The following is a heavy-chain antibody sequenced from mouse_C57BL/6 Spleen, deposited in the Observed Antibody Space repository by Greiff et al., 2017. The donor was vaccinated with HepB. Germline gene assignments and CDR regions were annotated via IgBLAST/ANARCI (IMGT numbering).Heavy chain of an antibody. CDR3: ARSNGGDAMDY. J-gene: IGHJ4*01. V-gene: IGHV1-64*01. CDR2: IHPNSGST. Sequence: QVQLQQPGAELVKPGASVELSCKASGYTFTSYWMHWVKQRPGQGLEWIGMIHPNSGSTNYNEKFKSKATLTVDKSSSTAYMQLSSLTSEDSAVYYCARSNGGDAMDYWGQGTSVTVSS. D-gene: IGHD1-1*01. CDR1: GYTFTSYW.